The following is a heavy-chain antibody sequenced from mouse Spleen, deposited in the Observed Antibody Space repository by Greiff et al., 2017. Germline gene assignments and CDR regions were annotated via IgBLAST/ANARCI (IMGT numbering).Heavy chain of an antibody. J-gene: IGHJ3*01. CDR3: ARREGPAWFAY. Sequence: EVQLQESGGGLVKPGGSLKLSCAASGFTFSSYAMSWVRQTPEKRLEWVATISSGGSYTYYPDSVKGRFTISRDNAKNTLYLQMSSLRSEDTAMYYCARREGPAWFAYWGQGTLVTVSA. CDR1: GFTFSSYA. V-gene: IGHV5-9-3*01. CDR2: ISSGGSYT. D-gene: IGHD3-3*01.